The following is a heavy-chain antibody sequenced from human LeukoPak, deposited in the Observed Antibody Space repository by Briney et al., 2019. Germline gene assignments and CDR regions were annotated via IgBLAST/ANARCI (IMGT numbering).Heavy chain of an antibody. Sequence: ASVKVSCKVSGYTLTELSMHWVRQAPGKGLEWMGGFDPEDGETIYAQKFQGRVTMTEDTSTDTAYKELSSLRSEDTAVYYCATAVIGDIAAVYWFDPWGQGTLVTVSS. CDR1: GYTLTELS. D-gene: IGHD3-16*02. CDR2: FDPEDGET. J-gene: IGHJ5*02. CDR3: ATAVIGDIAAVYWFDP. V-gene: IGHV1-24*01.